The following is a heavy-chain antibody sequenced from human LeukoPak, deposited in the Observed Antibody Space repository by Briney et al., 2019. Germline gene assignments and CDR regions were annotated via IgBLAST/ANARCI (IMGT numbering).Heavy chain of an antibody. D-gene: IGHD3-22*01. V-gene: IGHV3-53*01. CDR2: IYSGGST. CDR3: AREGYYYDSSGYLD. J-gene: IGHJ4*02. Sequence: HAGGSLRLSCAASGFTVSSNYMSWVRQAPGKGLEWVSVIYSGGSTYYADSVKGRFTISRDNSKYTLYLQMNSLRAEDTAVYYCAREGYYYDSSGYLDWGQGTLVTVSS. CDR1: GFTVSSNY.